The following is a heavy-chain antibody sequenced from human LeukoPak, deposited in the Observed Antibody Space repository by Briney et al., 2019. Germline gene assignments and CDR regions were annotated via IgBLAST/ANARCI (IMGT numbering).Heavy chain of an antibody. Sequence: SETLSLICAVYGGSFSGYYWSWIRQPPGKGLEWIGEINHSGSTNYNPSLKSRVTISVDTSKNQFSLKLSSVTAADTAVYYCARGHLVVGATPPDYWGQGTLVTVSS. D-gene: IGHD1-26*01. J-gene: IGHJ4*02. CDR3: ARGHLVVGATPPDY. CDR1: GGSFSGYY. V-gene: IGHV4-34*01. CDR2: INHSGST.